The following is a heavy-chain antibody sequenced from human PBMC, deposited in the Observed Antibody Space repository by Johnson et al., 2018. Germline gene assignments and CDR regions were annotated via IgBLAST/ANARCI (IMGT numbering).Heavy chain of an antibody. J-gene: IGHJ1*01. CDR1: GFTVSNNY. V-gene: IGHV3-66*02. Sequence: EVQLLESGGGLVQPGGSQRLSCKASGFTVSNNYMNWVRQAPGKGLEWVALIYSGGSTSYIDSVKGRFTIPRDHSENTLYLQMNSRRLDDTAVYFCARDPLKPMEYFQHWGQGTLVTVSS. CDR2: IYSGGST. CDR3: ARDPLKPMEYFQH.